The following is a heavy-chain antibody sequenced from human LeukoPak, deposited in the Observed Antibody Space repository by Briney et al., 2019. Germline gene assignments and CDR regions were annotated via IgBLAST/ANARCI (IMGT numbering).Heavy chain of an antibody. CDR3: AKEGDRGEALYYYYMDV. V-gene: IGHV3-7*01. Sequence: PGESLRLSCAASGFTFSSFWMTWVRQAPGKGLEWVANIKQDGSEKYYVDSVSGRFTISRDNATNSLYLQMNSLRAEDTADYYCAKEGDRGEALYYYYMDVWGNGTTVTVSS. J-gene: IGHJ6*03. CDR2: IKQDGSEK. CDR1: GFTFSSFW. D-gene: IGHD3-10*01.